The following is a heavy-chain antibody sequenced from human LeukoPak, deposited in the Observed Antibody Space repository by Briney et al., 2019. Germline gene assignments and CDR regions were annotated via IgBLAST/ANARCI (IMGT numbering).Heavy chain of an antibody. CDR1: GFAFSTYT. Sequence: GRSLRLSCAASGFAFSTYTMNWVRQAPGKGLEWISCINSASSDIYYADSVWGRFTISRDNAKNSLYLQMNSLRAEDTGVYYCARDRYPLGSYAPPFDYWGQGILVTVSS. J-gene: IGHJ4*02. CDR3: ARDRYPLGSYAPPFDY. V-gene: IGHV3-21*01. D-gene: IGHD3-16*01. CDR2: INSASSDI.